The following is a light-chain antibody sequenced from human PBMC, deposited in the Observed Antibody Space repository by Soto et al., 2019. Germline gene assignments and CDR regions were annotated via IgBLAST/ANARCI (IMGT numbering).Light chain of an antibody. CDR1: QSMSGW. V-gene: IGKV1-5*01. J-gene: IGKJ4*01. CDR3: LQSSRTPLT. Sequence: DIQMTQSPSTLSASVGDGVTITCRASQSMSGWLAWYQQKPGKAPKLLIYDASNLESGVPSRFSGGGSGTDFTLTISSLQPEDFATYYCLQSSRTPLTFGGGTKVEI. CDR2: DAS.